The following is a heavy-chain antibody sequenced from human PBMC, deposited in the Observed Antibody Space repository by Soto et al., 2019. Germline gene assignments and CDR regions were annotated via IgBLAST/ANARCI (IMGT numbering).Heavy chain of an antibody. CDR2: IYYSGST. CDR1: GGSISSSSYY. J-gene: IGHJ4*02. V-gene: IGHV4-39*01. Sequence: SENLSLTCTVSGGSISSSSYYWGWIRQPPGKGLEWIGSIYYSGSTYYNPSLKSRVTISVDTSKNQFSLKLSSVTAADTAVYYCATPSIAARPGYWGQGTLVTVSS. D-gene: IGHD6-6*01. CDR3: ATPSIAARPGY.